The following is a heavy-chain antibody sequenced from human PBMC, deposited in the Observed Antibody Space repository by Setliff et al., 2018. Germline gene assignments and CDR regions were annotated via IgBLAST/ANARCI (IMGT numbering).Heavy chain of an antibody. CDR2: INPSSGAT. CDR1: GYTFTGYY. CDR3: ARGGGGDSDAFDI. V-gene: IGHV1-2*06. Sequence: GASVKVSCKASGYTFTGYYMYWVRQAPGQGLEWMGRINPSSGATIYAQKFQGRVTMTSDTSISTAYMELGRLRSDDTAMYFCARGGGGDSDAFDIWGQGTMVTVSS. J-gene: IGHJ3*02. D-gene: IGHD3-16*01.